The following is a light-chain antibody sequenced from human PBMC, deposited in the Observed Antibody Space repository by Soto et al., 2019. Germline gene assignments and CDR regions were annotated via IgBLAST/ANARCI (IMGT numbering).Light chain of an antibody. J-gene: IGKJ5*01. Sequence: DIQLTQSPSSLSASVGDRVTISCRASQGISTFLAWYQQKPGKAPKSLIKTASTLQSGVPSSFSGSGSDTDFILTISSLQPEDFATYSCQQYSSYPRTFGQGTRLDLK. CDR1: QGISTF. V-gene: IGKV1D-16*01. CDR2: TAS. CDR3: QQYSSYPRT.